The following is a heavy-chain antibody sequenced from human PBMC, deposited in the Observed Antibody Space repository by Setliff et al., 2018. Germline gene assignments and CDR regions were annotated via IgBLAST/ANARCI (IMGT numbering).Heavy chain of an antibody. Sequence: SVKVSCKASGGTFSSHGISWVRQAPGQGLEWMGGAIPIFGTTDYAQKFQGRVTIITDESTSTAFMQLSSLRSEDTAVYYCVREGVDSRSSTDYRYYMDVWGKGTTVTVSS. CDR3: VREGVDSRSSTDYRYYMDV. CDR2: AIPIFGTT. CDR1: GGTFSSHG. D-gene: IGHD3-22*01. J-gene: IGHJ6*03. V-gene: IGHV1-69*05.